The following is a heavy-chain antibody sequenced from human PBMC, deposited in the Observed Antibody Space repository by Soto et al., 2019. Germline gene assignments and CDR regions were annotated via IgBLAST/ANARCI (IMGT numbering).Heavy chain of an antibody. CDR2: ISASGIST. V-gene: IGHV3-23*01. Sequence: GGSLRLSCAASGFTFSSYAMSWVRQAPGKGLEWVSSISASGISTYYADSVKGRFTISSDNSGNTLSLEMNSLRADDTAVYFCSRAVNYNKGFYYYGMDVWGQGTTVTVSS. D-gene: IGHD1-1*01. CDR1: GFTFSSYA. J-gene: IGHJ6*02. CDR3: SRAVNYNKGFYYYGMDV.